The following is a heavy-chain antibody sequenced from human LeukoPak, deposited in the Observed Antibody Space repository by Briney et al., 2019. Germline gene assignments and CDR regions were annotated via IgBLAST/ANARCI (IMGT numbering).Heavy chain of an antibody. CDR1: GYSISSSYY. J-gene: IGHJ5*02. V-gene: IGHV4-38-2*02. D-gene: IGHD3-10*01. Sequence: SETLSLTCTVSGYSISSSYYWGWIRQPPGKGLEWIGSIYHSGSTSYNPSLKSRVTISVDTSKNQFSLKLSSVTAADTAVYYCARYRITMVRGVISGWFDPWGQGTLVTVSS. CDR3: ARYRITMVRGVISGWFDP. CDR2: IYHSGST.